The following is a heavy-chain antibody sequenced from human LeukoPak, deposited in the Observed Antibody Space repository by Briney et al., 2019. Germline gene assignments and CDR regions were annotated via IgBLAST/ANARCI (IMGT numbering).Heavy chain of an antibody. Sequence: GGSLRLSCAASGFTFSSYWMSWVRQAPGKGLEWVANIKQDGSEKYYVDSVKGRFTISRDNAKNSLYLQMNSLRAEDTAVYYCAIDSEPILDYGDSDAFDIWGQGTMVTVSS. CDR2: IKQDGSEK. J-gene: IGHJ3*02. D-gene: IGHD4-17*01. CDR3: AIDSEPILDYGDSDAFDI. CDR1: GFTFSSYW. V-gene: IGHV3-7*01.